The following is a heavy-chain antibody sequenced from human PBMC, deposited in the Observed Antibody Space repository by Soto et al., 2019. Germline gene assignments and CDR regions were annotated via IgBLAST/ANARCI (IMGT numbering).Heavy chain of an antibody. D-gene: IGHD1-7*01. CDR2: IIPIFGTA. CDR1: GGTFSSYA. CDR3: ARSTKTGTTRDYYYYGMDV. J-gene: IGHJ6*02. V-gene: IGHV1-69*13. Sequence: ASVKVSCKASGGTFSSYAISWVRQAPGQGLEWMGGIIPIFGTANYAQKFQGRVTITADESTSTAYMELSSLRSEDTAVYYCARSTKTGTTRDYYYYGMDVWGQGTTVTVSS.